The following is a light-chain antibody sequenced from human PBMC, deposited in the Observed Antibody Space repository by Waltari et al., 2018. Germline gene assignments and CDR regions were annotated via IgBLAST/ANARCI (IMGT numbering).Light chain of an antibody. CDR1: HNIGTF. J-gene: IGKJ2*02. CDR2: AAS. CDR3: QQTYSALCCT. V-gene: IGKV1-39*01. Sequence: DIQMTQSPVSLSASVGDTVTITCRASHNIGTFLSWYQQRPAKAPTVLIYAASNLQRGVPSRFSGSGSGTDFTLTIFSLQSEDFATYFCQQTYSALCCTFGQGTKLEIK.